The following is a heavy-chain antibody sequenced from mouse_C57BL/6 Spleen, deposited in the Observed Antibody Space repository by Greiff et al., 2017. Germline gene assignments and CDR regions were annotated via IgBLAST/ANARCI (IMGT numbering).Heavy chain of an antibody. J-gene: IGHJ3*01. D-gene: IGHD1-1*01. V-gene: IGHV1-69*01. Sequence: QVQLQQPGAELVMPGASVKLSCKASGYTFTSYWMHWVKQRPGQGLEWIGEIDPSDSYTNYNQKFKGKSTLTVDKSSSTAYMQLSSLTSEDSAVYYCARGDGSSYDYWGQGTLVTFSA. CDR1: GYTFTSYW. CDR3: ARGDGSSYDY. CDR2: IDPSDSYT.